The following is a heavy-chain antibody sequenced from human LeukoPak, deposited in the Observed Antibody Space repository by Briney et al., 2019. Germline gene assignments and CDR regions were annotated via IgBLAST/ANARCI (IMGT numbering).Heavy chain of an antibody. J-gene: IGHJ6*03. V-gene: IGHV3-53*01. Sequence: GGSLRLSCAASGFTVSSNYMSWVRQAPGKGLEWVSVIYSGGSTYYADSVKGRFTISRDNAKNSLYLQMNSLRAEDTAVYYCARKTTVTSLYYMDVWGKGTTVTVSS. CDR3: ARKTTVTSLYYMDV. CDR1: GFTVSSNY. CDR2: IYSGGST. D-gene: IGHD4-11*01.